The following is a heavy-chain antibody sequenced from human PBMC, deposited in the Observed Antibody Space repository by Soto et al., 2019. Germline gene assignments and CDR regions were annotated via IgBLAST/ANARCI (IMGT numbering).Heavy chain of an antibody. J-gene: IGHJ4*02. D-gene: IGHD6-19*01. V-gene: IGHV3-9*01. CDR3: AKAESSGWYYSLDY. CDR2: LSWNSGTI. Sequence: EVQLVESGGGLGQPGKSRRLSCAASGFTFDDYAMHWVRQVPGKGLEWVSGLSWNSGTIDSADSVKGRFTISRDNAKNSLHLQMNSPKPEDTAFYYCAKAESSGWYYSLDYWGQGTLVSVSS. CDR1: GFTFDDYA.